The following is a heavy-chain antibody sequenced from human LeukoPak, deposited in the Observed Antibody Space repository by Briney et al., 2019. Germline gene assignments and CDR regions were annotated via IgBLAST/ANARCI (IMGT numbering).Heavy chain of an antibody. CDR1: GGSISSYY. V-gene: IGHV4-59*01. Sequence: SETLSLTCTVSGGSISSYYWSWIRQPPGKGLEWIGYIYYSGSTNYNPSLKSRVTISVDTSKNQFSLKLSSVTAADTAVYYCARGLHSSSLVRVYYYYYYMDVWGKGTTVTVSS. J-gene: IGHJ6*03. CDR3: ARGLHSSSLVRVYYYYYYMDV. D-gene: IGHD6-13*01. CDR2: IYYSGST.